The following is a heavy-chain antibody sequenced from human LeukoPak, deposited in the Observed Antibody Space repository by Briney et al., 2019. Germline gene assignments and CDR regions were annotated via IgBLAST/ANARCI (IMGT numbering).Heavy chain of an antibody. CDR2: INPNSGGT. J-gene: IGHJ4*02. V-gene: IGHV1-2*02. CDR1: GYTFTGYY. CDR3: ARDRIVATTGFDY. Sequence: ASVKVSCKASGYTFTGYYMHWVRQAPGQGLEWMGWINPNSGGTNYAQKFQGRVTMTRDTSISTAYMELSRLRSDDTAVYYCARDRIVATTGFDYWGRGTLVTVSS. D-gene: IGHD5-12*01.